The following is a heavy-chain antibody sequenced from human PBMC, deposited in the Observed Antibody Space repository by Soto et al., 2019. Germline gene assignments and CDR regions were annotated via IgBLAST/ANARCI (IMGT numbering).Heavy chain of an antibody. CDR1: GGSFTSDNYY. CDR2: MYYTGST. CDR3: VRTYSSGWYPSYYFDS. Sequence: SETLSLTCAVCGGSFTSDNYYWGWIRQPPGEGLEWLGSMYYTGSTYYNPSLKGRVAISVDTSKSRFSLRLTSVTTADTAVYYCVRTYSSGWYPSYYFDSWGQGTLVTVSS. V-gene: IGHV4-39*01. D-gene: IGHD6-19*01. J-gene: IGHJ4*02.